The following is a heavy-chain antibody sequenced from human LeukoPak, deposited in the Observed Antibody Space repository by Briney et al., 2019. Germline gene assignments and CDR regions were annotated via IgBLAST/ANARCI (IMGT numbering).Heavy chain of an antibody. J-gene: IGHJ5*02. CDR3: ARARLGKRIVGAGWFDP. CDR1: GYTFTGYY. D-gene: IGHD1-26*01. Sequence: ASVKVSCKASGYTFTGYYMHWMRQAPGQGLEWMGWINPNSGGTNYAQKFQGRVTMTRDTSISTAYMELSRLRSDDTAVYYCARARLGKRIVGAGWFDPWGQGTLVTVSS. V-gene: IGHV1-2*02. CDR2: INPNSGGT.